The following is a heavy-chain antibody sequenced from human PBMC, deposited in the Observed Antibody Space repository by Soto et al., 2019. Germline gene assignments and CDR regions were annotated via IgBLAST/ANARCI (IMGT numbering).Heavy chain of an antibody. CDR1: GGSISSYD. CDR2: IYYSGST. J-gene: IGHJ4*02. CDR3: AREWGEDQGFDY. V-gene: IGHV4-59*01. Sequence: SETLSLTCPVSGGSISSYDWSWIRQPPGKGLEWIGYIYYSGSTNYNPSLKSRVTISVDTSKNQFSLKLSSVTAADTAVYYCAREWGEDQGFDYWGQGTLVTVSS. D-gene: IGHD3-16*01.